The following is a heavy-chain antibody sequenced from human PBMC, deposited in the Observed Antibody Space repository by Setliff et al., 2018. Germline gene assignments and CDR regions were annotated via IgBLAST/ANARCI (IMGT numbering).Heavy chain of an antibody. CDR2: VNSDGSST. D-gene: IGHD3-10*01. CDR3: VPIRFGELDY. CDR1: GFTFVNYW. V-gene: IGHV3-74*01. J-gene: IGHJ4*02. Sequence: PGGSLRLSCAASGFTFVNYWMHWVRQAPGEGLVWVSRVNSDGSSTIYADSVKGRFTISRDNSKNTLYLQMNSLRAEDTAVYYCVPIRFGELDYWGQGTLVTVSS.